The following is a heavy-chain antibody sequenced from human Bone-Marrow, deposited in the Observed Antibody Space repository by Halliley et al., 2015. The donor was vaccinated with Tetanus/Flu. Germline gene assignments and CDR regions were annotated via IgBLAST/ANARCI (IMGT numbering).Heavy chain of an antibody. D-gene: IGHD2-2*01. J-gene: IGHJ4*02. Sequence: TLSLTCTASGDSVSRSLHYWSWIRQPPGRGLEWIGYLYYSGSTNNNPSLKSRVSMSVDTSKNQFSLKLSSVTAADTAVYYCARGSLGSCSSGFCSSPYLDYWGQGTLVTVSS. CDR3: ARGSLGSCSSGFCSSPYLDY. V-gene: IGHV4-61*01. CDR2: LYYSGST. CDR1: GDSVSRSLHY.